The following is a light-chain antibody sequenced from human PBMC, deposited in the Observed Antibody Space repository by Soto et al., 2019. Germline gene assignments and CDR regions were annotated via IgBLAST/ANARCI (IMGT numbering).Light chain of an antibody. CDR2: GAS. CDR3: QQYNGSPFT. J-gene: IGKJ3*01. CDR1: QSVSSN. Sequence: EIVMTQSPATLSVSPGERVTLSCRASQSVSSNLAWYQQKPGQAPRLLIYGASTRATGIPARFSGSGSGTEFTLTISSLQSEDFAVYYCQQYNGSPFTFGPGTKVDIK. V-gene: IGKV3-15*01.